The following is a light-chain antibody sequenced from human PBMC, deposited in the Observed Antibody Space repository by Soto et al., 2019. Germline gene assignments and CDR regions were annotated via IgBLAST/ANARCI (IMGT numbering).Light chain of an antibody. Sequence: QSVLTQPPSVSGAPGQRVTISCTGSSSNIGAGYHVHWYQHLPGTAPKLLIYGNSNRPSGVPDRFSGSRSGTSASLAITGLQAEDEADYYCQSSDSSLSGSRVFGTGTKVTVL. V-gene: IGLV1-40*01. CDR1: SSNIGAGYH. CDR2: GNS. CDR3: QSSDSSLSGSRV. J-gene: IGLJ1*01.